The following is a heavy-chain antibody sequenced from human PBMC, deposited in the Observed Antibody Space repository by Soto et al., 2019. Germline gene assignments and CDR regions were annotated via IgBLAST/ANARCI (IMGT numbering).Heavy chain of an antibody. Sequence: GGSLRLSCSASGFTFSSYAMHWVRQAQGTGLEYVSAISSNGGSTYYADSVKGRFTISRDNSKNTLYLQMSSLRAEDTAVYYCVKGDCSSASCSTQKNWFDPWGQGTLVTVSS. CDR2: ISSNGGST. CDR3: VKGDCSSASCSTQKNWFDP. J-gene: IGHJ5*02. CDR1: GFTFSSYA. D-gene: IGHD2-2*01. V-gene: IGHV3-64D*06.